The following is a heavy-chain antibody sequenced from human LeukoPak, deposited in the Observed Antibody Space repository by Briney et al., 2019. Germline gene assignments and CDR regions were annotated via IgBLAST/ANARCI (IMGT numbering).Heavy chain of an antibody. V-gene: IGHV3-48*04. D-gene: IGHD3-22*01. CDR2: LSDSGSST. J-gene: IGHJ4*02. CDR1: GFSFSTYA. Sequence: PGGSLRLSCAAPGFSFSTYAMSWVRQAPGQGLEWVSSLSDSGSSTYYADSVKGRFTISRDNAKNSLYLQMNSLRAEDTAVYYCARDSSGYQWGQGTLVTVSS. CDR3: ARDSSGYQ.